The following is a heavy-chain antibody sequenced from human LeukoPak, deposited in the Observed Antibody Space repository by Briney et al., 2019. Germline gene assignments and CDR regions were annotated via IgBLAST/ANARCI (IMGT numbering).Heavy chain of an antibody. CDR3: AREHAYCGGDCYPSPFDY. D-gene: IGHD2-21*02. V-gene: IGHV1-69*04. CDR2: IIPILGIA. Sequence: ASVKVSCKASGGTFSSYAISWVRQAPGQGLEWMGRIIPILGIASYAQKFQGRVTITADKSTSTAYMELSSLRSEDTAAYYCAREHAYCGGDCYPSPFDYWGQGTLVTVSS. J-gene: IGHJ4*02. CDR1: GGTFSSYA.